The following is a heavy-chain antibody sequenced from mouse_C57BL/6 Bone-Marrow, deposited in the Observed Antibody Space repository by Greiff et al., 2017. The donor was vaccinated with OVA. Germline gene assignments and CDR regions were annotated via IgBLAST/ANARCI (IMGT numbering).Heavy chain of an antibody. V-gene: IGHV5-15*01. CDR3: ARHGWFAY. Sequence: EVQRVESGGGLVQPGGSLKLSCAASGFTFSDYGMAWVRQAPRKGPEWVAFISNLAYSIYYADTVTGRFTISRENAKNTLYLEMSSLRSEDTAMYYCARHGWFAYWGQGTLVTVSA. CDR1: GFTFSDYG. CDR2: ISNLAYSI. J-gene: IGHJ3*01.